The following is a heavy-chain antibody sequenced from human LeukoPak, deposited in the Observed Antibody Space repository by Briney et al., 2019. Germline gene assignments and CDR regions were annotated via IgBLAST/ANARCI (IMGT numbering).Heavy chain of an antibody. V-gene: IGHV3-23*01. D-gene: IGHD2-15*01. J-gene: IGHJ4*02. CDR2: TSAGGEDK. Sequence: GGSLRLSCAASGFVFSNFGMTWVRQAPGKGLEWVSTTSAGGEDKHYADSVKGRFTISRDNSKNTLYLRMNTLRVEDTALYYCAKDVGFCSGDSCSFFDYWGQGDLVTVSS. CDR3: AKDVGFCSGDSCSFFDY. CDR1: GFVFSNFG.